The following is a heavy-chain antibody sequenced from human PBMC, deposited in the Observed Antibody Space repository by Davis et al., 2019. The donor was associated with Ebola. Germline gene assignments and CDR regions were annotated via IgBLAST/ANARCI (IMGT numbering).Heavy chain of an antibody. D-gene: IGHD3-16*01. CDR1: GYTFSVYS. CDR3: ARASGGLGKYGGSVGP. CDR2: INGGNGET. Sequence: ASVKVSCKASGYTFSVYSIYWVRQAPGQGLEWMGRINGGNGETKYSQKFQGRVIMTRDTSANMVYMELTSLRLEDTAVYYCARASGGLGKYGGSVGPWGQGTLVTVSS. J-gene: IGHJ5*02. V-gene: IGHV1-3*01.